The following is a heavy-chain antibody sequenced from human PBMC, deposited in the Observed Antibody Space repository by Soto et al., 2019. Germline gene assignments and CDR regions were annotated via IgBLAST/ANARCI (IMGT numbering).Heavy chain of an antibody. CDR1: GADINTYS. D-gene: IGHD6-19*01. CDR2: IYTSASI. CDR3: ARDREAGYNFYYGMDV. V-gene: IGHV4-4*07. Sequence: SETLSVTCSVSGADINTYSWTWIRQPAGKGLEWIGRIYTSASINYNPSLKGRVTLSVDTSTNQVSLRLASVTAADTAIYYCARDREAGYNFYYGMDVWGQGTTVTVSS. J-gene: IGHJ6*02.